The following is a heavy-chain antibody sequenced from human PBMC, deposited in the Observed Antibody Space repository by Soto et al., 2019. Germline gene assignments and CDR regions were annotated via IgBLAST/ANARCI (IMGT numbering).Heavy chain of an antibody. J-gene: IGHJ4*02. V-gene: IGHV1-18*01. CDR3: ARESPPADY. Sequence: QVQLVQSGAEVKKPGASVKVSCKASGFTFTSYGFSWVRQAPGQGLEWMGWISAYNGKIKYVQKLQGRVTRTTDTSTSTAYMELRSLRSADTAVYYCARESPPADYWGQGTLVTVSS. CDR2: ISAYNGKI. CDR1: GFTFTSYG.